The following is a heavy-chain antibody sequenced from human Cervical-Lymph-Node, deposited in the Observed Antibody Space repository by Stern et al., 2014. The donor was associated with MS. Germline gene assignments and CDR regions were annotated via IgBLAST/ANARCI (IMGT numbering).Heavy chain of an antibody. CDR3: VKRGITEVRGVRLGDY. J-gene: IGHJ4*02. D-gene: IGHD3-10*01. Sequence: VHLVESGGGVVQPGRSLRLTCTVSGFTFSSYGMHWVRQAPGKGLEWGSVISYDGSDTYYAESVKGRFTISRDNTKNTLYLEMRRLRREDTAVYYCVKRGITEVRGVRLGDYWGPGTLVIVSS. CDR2: ISYDGSDT. V-gene: IGHV3-30*18. CDR1: GFTFSSYG.